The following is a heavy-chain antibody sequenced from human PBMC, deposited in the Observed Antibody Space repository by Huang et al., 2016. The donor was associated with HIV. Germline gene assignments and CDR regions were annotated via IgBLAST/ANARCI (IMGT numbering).Heavy chain of an antibody. CDR2: IKQDEREK. V-gene: IGHV3-7*01. CDR1: TFTFGAYW. Sequence: VESGGRSVQPGGSIKLSCVGSTFTFGAYWMSWFRQPRGKGLEWVANIKQDEREKYYVDSVKGRFNISRDNARKVLFLEMDDLRVEDTAIYFCATKTAGMDIWGQGTTFTVSS. CDR3: ATKTAGMDI. J-gene: IGHJ6*02. D-gene: IGHD1-7*01.